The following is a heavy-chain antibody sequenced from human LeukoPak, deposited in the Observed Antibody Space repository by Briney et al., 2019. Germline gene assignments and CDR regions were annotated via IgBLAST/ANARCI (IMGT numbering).Heavy chain of an antibody. Sequence: SETLSLTCTVSGGSISSYYWSWIRQPAGKGLEWIGRIYTSGSTNYNPSLKSRVTMSVDTSKNQFSPKLSSVTAADTAVYYCARSIAVAGKVNYFDYWGQGTLVTVSS. D-gene: IGHD6-19*01. V-gene: IGHV4-4*07. CDR2: IYTSGST. J-gene: IGHJ4*02. CDR3: ARSIAVAGKVNYFDY. CDR1: GGSISSYY.